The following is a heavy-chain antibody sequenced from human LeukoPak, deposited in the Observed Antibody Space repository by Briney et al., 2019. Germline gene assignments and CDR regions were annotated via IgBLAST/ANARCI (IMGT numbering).Heavy chain of an antibody. CDR3: ASYCSGGSCYPNDAFDI. D-gene: IGHD2-15*01. CDR1: GGSISSGGYS. Sequence: PSEALSLTCAVSGGSISSGGYSWSWIPQPPGKGLEWIGYIYHSGSTYYNPSLKCRVTISVDRSKNEFSLKLSSVTAADTAVYYCASYCSGGSCYPNDAFDIWGQGTMVTVSS. V-gene: IGHV4-30-2*01. J-gene: IGHJ3*02. CDR2: IYHSGST.